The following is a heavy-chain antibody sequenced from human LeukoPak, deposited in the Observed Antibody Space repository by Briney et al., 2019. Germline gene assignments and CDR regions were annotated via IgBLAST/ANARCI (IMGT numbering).Heavy chain of an antibody. D-gene: IGHD1-26*01. CDR2: INPNSGGT. Sequence: ASVKVSCKASGYTFTDYYMHWVRQAPGQGLEWMGRINPNSGGTNYAQKFQDRVIMTRDTSISTAYMELSRLRSDDTAVYYCARDIVGATNEPDYWGQGTLVTVSS. CDR1: GYTFTDYY. J-gene: IGHJ4*02. CDR3: ARDIVGATNEPDY. V-gene: IGHV1-2*06.